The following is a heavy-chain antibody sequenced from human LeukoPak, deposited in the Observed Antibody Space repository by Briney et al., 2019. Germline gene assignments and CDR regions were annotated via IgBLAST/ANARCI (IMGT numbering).Heavy chain of an antibody. V-gene: IGHV4-34*01. Sequence: SETLSLTCAVYGGSFSGYYWSWIRQPPGKGLEWIGEINHSGSTNYNPSLKSRVTISVDTSKNQFSLKLSSVTAADTAVYYCARITPHYYSFLGMDYWGQGTLVTVSS. CDR2: INHSGST. D-gene: IGHD3-10*01. CDR1: GGSFSGYY. CDR3: ARITPHYYSFLGMDY. J-gene: IGHJ4*02.